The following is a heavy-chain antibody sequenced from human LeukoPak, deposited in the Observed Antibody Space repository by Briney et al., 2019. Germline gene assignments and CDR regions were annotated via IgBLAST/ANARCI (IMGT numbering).Heavy chain of an antibody. D-gene: IGHD6-19*01. CDR2: IYYSGIT. Sequence: SETLSLTCTVPGGSISSYYWSWIRQPPGKGLEWIGYIYYSGITHYYPSLKSRVTISLDTSKNQFSLKLSSVTAADTAVYYCARDRSTGWYYFDYWGQGTLVTVSS. CDR1: GGSISSYY. V-gene: IGHV4-59*01. J-gene: IGHJ4*02. CDR3: ARDRSTGWYYFDY.